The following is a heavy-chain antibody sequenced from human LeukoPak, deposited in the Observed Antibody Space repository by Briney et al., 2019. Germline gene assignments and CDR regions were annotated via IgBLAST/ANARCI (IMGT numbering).Heavy chain of an antibody. D-gene: IGHD6-19*01. CDR2: ISSRSTTI. CDR1: GFDFSNSF. J-gene: IGHJ4*02. V-gene: IGHV3-11*01. Sequence: GGSLRLSCTASGFDFSNSFMSWVRQAPGKGLEWISYISSRSTTIYYADSVKGRFTISRDNGKNTVYLQMNNLRVDGTAVFYCGKGSLAVAATPLDFWGQGTLVTVSS. CDR3: GKGSLAVAATPLDF.